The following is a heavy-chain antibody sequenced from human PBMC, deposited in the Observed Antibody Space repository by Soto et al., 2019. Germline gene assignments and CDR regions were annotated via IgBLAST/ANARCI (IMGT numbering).Heavy chain of an antibody. Sequence: GASVKVSCKASGYTFTSYGISWVRQAPGQGLEWMGWISAYNGNTNYAQKLQGRVTMTTDTSTSTAYMELRSLRSDDTAVYYCARPYYYDSSAPFDYWGQGTLVTVSS. D-gene: IGHD3-22*01. V-gene: IGHV1-18*01. CDR1: GYTFTSYG. J-gene: IGHJ4*02. CDR2: ISAYNGNT. CDR3: ARPYYYDSSAPFDY.